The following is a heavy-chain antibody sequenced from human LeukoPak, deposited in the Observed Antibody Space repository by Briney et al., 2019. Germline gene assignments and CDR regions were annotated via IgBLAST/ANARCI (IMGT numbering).Heavy chain of an antibody. D-gene: IGHD6-19*01. J-gene: IGHJ4*02. V-gene: IGHV4-61*03. Sequence: KTSETLSLTCTVSGYSISSGYYWGWIRQPPGKGLEWIGYIYGSGYTNYNPSLKSRVTMSIDTSKNHFSLKLTSVTAADTATYYCARETSLAGFASGLGFNYWGQGILVTVSS. CDR3: ARETSLAGFASGLGFNY. CDR1: GYSISSGYY. CDR2: IYGSGYT.